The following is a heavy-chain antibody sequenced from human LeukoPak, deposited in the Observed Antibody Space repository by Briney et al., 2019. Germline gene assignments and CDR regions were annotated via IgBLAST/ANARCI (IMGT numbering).Heavy chain of an antibody. CDR2: ISGPGSGT. J-gene: IGHJ5*02. Sequence: VGSLRLSCAASEFTLSSYAMGWVRQAPGKGLEWVASISGPGSGTHYADSVKGRFTISRDNAKKSLYLEMNNLRAEDTAVYYCATDGAGFDTWGQGVLVTVSS. V-gene: IGHV3-23*01. CDR3: ATDGAGFDT. CDR1: EFTLSSYA.